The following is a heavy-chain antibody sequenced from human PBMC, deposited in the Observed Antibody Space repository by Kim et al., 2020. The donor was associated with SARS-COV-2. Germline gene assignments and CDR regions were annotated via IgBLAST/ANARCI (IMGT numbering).Heavy chain of an antibody. CDR1: GGSISSCDSY. V-gene: IGHV4-31*03. CDR2: TYYSGNT. J-gene: IGHJ6*03. D-gene: IGHD3-16*01. Sequence: SETLSLTCTVSGGSISSCDSYWSRHRHYPGQGLEGLGYTYYSGNTNYTPTRKSRRSISADTYQNLFSLKPTTVTAADTAVYSSACGGGRGSAVNYYDYD. CDR3: ACGGGRGSAVNYYDYD.